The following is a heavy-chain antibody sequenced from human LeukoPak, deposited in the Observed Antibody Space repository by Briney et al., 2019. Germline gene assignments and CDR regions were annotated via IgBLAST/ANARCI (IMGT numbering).Heavy chain of an antibody. D-gene: IGHD3-10*01. CDR2: IWYDGSNK. Sequence: PGRSLRLSCAASGFTFSSYGMHWVRQAPGKGLEWVAVIWYDGSNKYYADSVKGRFTISRDNSKNTLYLQMNSLRAEDTAVYYCATAPHYYGSGSYPYYYYGMDVWGHGTTVTVSS. CDR1: GFTFSSYG. CDR3: ATAPHYYGSGSYPYYYYGMDV. V-gene: IGHV3-33*01. J-gene: IGHJ6*02.